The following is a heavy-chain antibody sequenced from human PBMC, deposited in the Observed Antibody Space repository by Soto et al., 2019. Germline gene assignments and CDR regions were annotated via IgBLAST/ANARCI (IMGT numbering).Heavy chain of an antibody. Sequence: GGSLRLSCAASGFTFSSYAMHWVRQAPGKGLEWVAVISYDGSNKYYADSVKGRFTISRDNSKDTLYLQMNRLRAEDTAVYCCARDECSSTSCYGMDVWGQGTTVTVSS. CDR1: GFTFSSYA. D-gene: IGHD2-2*01. CDR2: ISYDGSNK. J-gene: IGHJ6*02. V-gene: IGHV3-30-3*01. CDR3: ARDECSSTSCYGMDV.